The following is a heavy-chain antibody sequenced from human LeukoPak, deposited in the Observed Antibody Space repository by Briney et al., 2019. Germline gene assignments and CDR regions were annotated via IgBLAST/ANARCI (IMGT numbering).Heavy chain of an antibody. J-gene: IGHJ4*02. V-gene: IGHV4-59*01. CDR2: IHYSGST. CDR1: GGSISSYY. CDR3: ARGGMWLAVDY. D-gene: IGHD6-19*01. Sequence: SETPSLTCTVSGGSISSYYWNWIRQPPGRGLEWIGYIHYSGSTKYNPSLKSRVTISVDTSKNQFSLKLSSVTAADTAVYYCARGGMWLAVDYWGQGTLVTVSS.